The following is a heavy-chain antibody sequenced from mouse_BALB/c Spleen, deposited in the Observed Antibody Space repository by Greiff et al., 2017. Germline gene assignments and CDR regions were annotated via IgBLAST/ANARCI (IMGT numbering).Heavy chain of an antibody. J-gene: IGHJ4*01. CDR1: GFTFTDYY. CDR3: ARDKGYYGSSNYAMDY. D-gene: IGHD1-1*01. V-gene: IGHV7-3*02. CDR2: IRNKANGYTT. Sequence: EVMLVESGGGLVQPGGSLRLSCATSGFTFTDYYMSWVRQPPGKALEWLGFIRNKANGYTTEYSASVKGRFTISRDNSQSILYLQMNTLRAEDSATYYCARDKGYYGSSNYAMDYWGQGTSVTVSS.